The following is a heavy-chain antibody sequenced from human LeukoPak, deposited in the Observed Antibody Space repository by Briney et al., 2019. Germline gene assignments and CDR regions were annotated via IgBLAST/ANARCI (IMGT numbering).Heavy chain of an antibody. CDR2: IYYSGST. J-gene: IGHJ3*02. CDR3: ARDYSGNDAFDI. Sequence: PSETLSLTCTVSGGSISSYYWSWIRQPPGKGLEWLGYIYYSGSTNYNPSLKSRVTISVDTSKNQFSLKLSSVTAADTAVYYCARDYSGNDAFDIWGQGTMVTVSS. D-gene: IGHD2-15*01. CDR1: GGSISSYY. V-gene: IGHV4-59*01.